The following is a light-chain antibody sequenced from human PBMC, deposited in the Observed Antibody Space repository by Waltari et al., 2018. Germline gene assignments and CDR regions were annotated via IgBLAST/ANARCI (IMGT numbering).Light chain of an antibody. CDR2: GTS. Sequence: EIVLKQSPGTLSLSPGERATLSCRASQSVSSSYLVWYQQKPGQAPRLLIYGTSSRATDIPDRFSGSGSGTDFTLTISRLEPEDFAVYYCQQYGGSPPITFGQGTRLEIK. J-gene: IGKJ5*01. CDR1: QSVSSSY. CDR3: QQYGGSPPIT. V-gene: IGKV3-20*01.